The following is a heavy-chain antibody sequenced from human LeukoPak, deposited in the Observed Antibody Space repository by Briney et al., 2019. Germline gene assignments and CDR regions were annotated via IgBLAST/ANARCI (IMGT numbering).Heavy chain of an antibody. V-gene: IGHV3-30*02. CDR3: ARDLDPDIAVAGTRVLYYYYYMDV. CDR1: GFTFSNAW. J-gene: IGHJ6*03. D-gene: IGHD6-19*01. Sequence: GGSLRLSCAASGFTFSNAWMSWVRQAPGKGLEWVAFIRYDGSNKYYADSVKGRFTISRDNSKNTLYLQMNSLRAEDTAVYYCARDLDPDIAVAGTRVLYYYYYMDVWGKGTTVTISS. CDR2: IRYDGSNK.